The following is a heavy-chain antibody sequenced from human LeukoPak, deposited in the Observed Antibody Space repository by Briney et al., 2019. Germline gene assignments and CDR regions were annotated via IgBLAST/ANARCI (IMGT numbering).Heavy chain of an antibody. V-gene: IGHV4-39*01. J-gene: IGHJ4*02. CDR2: IYYSGST. CDR1: GGSISSSSYY. Sequence: SETLSLTCTVSGGSISSSSYYWGWIRQPPGKGLEWIGSIYYSGSTYYNPSLKSRVTISVDTSKNQFSLKLSSVTAADTAVYYCARSVNIVVEYYFDYWGQGTLVTVSS. CDR3: ARSVNIVVEYYFDY. D-gene: IGHD2-15*01.